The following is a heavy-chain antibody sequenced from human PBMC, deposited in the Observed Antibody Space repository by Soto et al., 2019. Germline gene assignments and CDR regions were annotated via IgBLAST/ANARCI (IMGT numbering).Heavy chain of an antibody. J-gene: IGHJ5*02. CDR3: ARGALWFGELLHWFDP. D-gene: IGHD3-10*01. Sequence: SQTLSLTCAISGDSVSSNSAAWNWIRQSPSRGLEWLGRTYYRSKWYNDYAVSVKSRITINPDTSKNQFSLQLNSVTPEDTAVYYCARGALWFGELLHWFDPWGQGTLGTVSS. CDR2: TYYRSKWYN. CDR1: GDSVSSNSAA. V-gene: IGHV6-1*01.